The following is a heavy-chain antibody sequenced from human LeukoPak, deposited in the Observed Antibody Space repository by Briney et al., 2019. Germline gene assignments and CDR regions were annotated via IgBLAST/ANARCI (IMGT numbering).Heavy chain of an antibody. D-gene: IGHD2-21*02. CDR3: ARVAICGGDCYFVTDWFDS. J-gene: IGHJ5*01. CDR1: GGTFSSYA. Sequence: SVKVSCKASGGTFSSYAISWVRQAPGQGLEWMGGIIRIFGTANYAQKFQGRVTITADKSTSTAYMELSGLRSEDTAVYYCARVAICGGDCYFVTDWFDSWGQGTLVTVSS. CDR2: IIRIFGTA. V-gene: IGHV1-69*06.